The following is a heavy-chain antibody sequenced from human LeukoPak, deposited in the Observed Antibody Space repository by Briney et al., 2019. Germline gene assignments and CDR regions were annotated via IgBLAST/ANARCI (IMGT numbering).Heavy chain of an antibody. Sequence: SETLSLTCTVSGGSISSYYWSWIRQPAGKGLEWIGRIYTSGSTNYNPSLKSRVTMSVDTSKSQFSLKLSSVTAADTAVYYCAREIVVVPAAIGWFDDWGRGSLVTVAS. CDR2: IYTSGST. V-gene: IGHV4-4*07. D-gene: IGHD2-2*01. J-gene: IGHJ5*02. CDR3: AREIVVVPAAIGWFDD. CDR1: GGSISSYY.